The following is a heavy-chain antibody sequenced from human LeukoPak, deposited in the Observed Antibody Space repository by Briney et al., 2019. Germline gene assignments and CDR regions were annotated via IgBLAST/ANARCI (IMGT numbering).Heavy chain of an antibody. J-gene: IGHJ5*02. CDR2: ISSSSSYI. D-gene: IGHD6-13*01. Sequence: PGGSLRLSCAASGFTFSSYSMNWVRQAPGKGLEWVSSISSSSSYIYYADSVKGRFTISRDNAKNSLYLQMNSLRAEDTAVYYCAREGSSSWYVRGNYNWFDPWGQGTLVTVSS. CDR1: GFTFSSYS. V-gene: IGHV3-21*01. CDR3: AREGSSSWYVRGNYNWFDP.